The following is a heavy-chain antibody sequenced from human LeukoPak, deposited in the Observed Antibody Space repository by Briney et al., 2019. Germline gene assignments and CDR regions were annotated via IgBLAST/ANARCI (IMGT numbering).Heavy chain of an antibody. Sequence: GASVKVSCKASGYTFTSYGISWVRQAPGQGLEWMGWISAYNGNTNYAQKLQGRVTMTTDTSTSTAYMELRSLRSDDTAAYYCARDLRDYDFWSGYYSPSLDYWGQGTLVTVSS. V-gene: IGHV1-18*01. CDR3: ARDLRDYDFWSGYYSPSLDY. D-gene: IGHD3-3*01. CDR1: GYTFTSYG. J-gene: IGHJ4*02. CDR2: ISAYNGNT.